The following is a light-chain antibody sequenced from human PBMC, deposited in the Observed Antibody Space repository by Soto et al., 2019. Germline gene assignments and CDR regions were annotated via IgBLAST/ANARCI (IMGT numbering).Light chain of an antibody. CDR2: GAS. CDR3: QQYNNWPPT. J-gene: IGKJ5*01. V-gene: IGKV3-15*01. Sequence: ILMTQSPATLSLSPGERATLSFRASQSISGNLAWYQQKPGQAPRLLIYGASTRATGVPARFSDSGSETEFSLTISSLQSEDFAVYYCQQYNNWPPTFGQGTRLEIK. CDR1: QSISGN.